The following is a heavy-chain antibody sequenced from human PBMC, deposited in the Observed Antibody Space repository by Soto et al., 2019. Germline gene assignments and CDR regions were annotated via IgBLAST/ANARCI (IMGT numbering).Heavy chain of an antibody. J-gene: IGHJ4*02. V-gene: IGHV4-39*01. D-gene: IGHD3-16*01. CDR3: ASIYDLALDY. Sequence: SETLYLTCTVSGGSISSSSYFWGWIRQPPGKGLEWIGSIYYSGSTYYNPSLKSRVTLSVDTSKNQFSLKLSSVTAADTAVYYCASIYDLALDYWGQGTLVT. CDR2: IYYSGST. CDR1: GGSISSSSYF.